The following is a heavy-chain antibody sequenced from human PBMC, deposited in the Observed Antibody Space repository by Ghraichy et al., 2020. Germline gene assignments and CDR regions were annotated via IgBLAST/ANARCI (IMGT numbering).Heavy chain of an antibody. CDR3: ARGTYDSSGSLHY. V-gene: IGHV4-59*01. CDR2: IYYSGST. D-gene: IGHD3-22*01. J-gene: IGHJ4*02. CDR1: GASISNYY. Sequence: SQTLSLTCTVSGASISNYYWTWIRQPPGKGLEWIGYIYYSGSTNYNPSLKSRVTISVDTSKNQFSLKLSSVTAADTAVYYCARGTYDSSGSLHYWGQGTLVTVSS.